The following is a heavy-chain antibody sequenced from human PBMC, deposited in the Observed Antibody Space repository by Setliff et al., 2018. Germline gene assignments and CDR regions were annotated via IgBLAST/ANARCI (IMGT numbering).Heavy chain of an antibody. CDR1: GYTFTSYD. D-gene: IGHD3-22*01. CDR2: MNPNSGNT. Sequence: ASVKVSCKASGYTFTSYDINWVRQATGQGLEWMGWMNPNSGNTGYAQKFQGRVTMTRDTSISTAYMDLSRLRSDDTAVYYCARDLYYYDSSGYYIYWGQGTLVTVSS. V-gene: IGHV1-8*02. J-gene: IGHJ4*02. CDR3: ARDLYYYDSSGYYIY.